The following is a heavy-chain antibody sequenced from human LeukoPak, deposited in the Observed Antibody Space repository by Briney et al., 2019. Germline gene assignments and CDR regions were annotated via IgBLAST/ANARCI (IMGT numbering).Heavy chain of an antibody. Sequence: PGGSLRLSCAASGFTFSNAWMSWVRQAPGKGLEWVGRIKSKTDGGTTDYAAPVKGRFTISRDDSKNTLYLQMNSLRAEDTAVYYCAKHYDGSGSSPGDYWGQGTLVTVSS. CDR2: IKSKTDGGTT. V-gene: IGHV3-15*01. J-gene: IGHJ4*02. D-gene: IGHD3-10*01. CDR3: AKHYDGSGSSPGDY. CDR1: GFTFSNAW.